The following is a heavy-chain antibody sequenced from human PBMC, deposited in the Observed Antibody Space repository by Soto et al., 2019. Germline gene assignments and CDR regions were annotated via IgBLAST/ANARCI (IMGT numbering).Heavy chain of an antibody. D-gene: IGHD3-10*01. CDR3: ARGRSITMVRGVNSRYYYYMAV. J-gene: IGHJ6*03. Sequence: ASVKVSCKASGYTFTSYDINLVRQATGQGHEWMGWMNPNSGNTGYAQKFQGRVTMTRNTSISTAYMELSSLRSEDTAVYYCARGRSITMVRGVNSRYYYYMAVWGKGPRSPSP. CDR1: GYTFTSYD. V-gene: IGHV1-8*01. CDR2: MNPNSGNT.